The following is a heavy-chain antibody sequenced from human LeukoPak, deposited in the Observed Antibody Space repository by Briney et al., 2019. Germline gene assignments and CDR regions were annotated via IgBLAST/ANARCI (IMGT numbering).Heavy chain of an antibody. D-gene: IGHD3-22*01. CDR3: ARGVSYYDSSGYYNEYFQH. CDR2: IYYSGST. CDR1: GGSISSYY. V-gene: IGHV4-59*08. Sequence: SETLSLTCTVSGGSISSYYWSWIRQPPGKGLEWIGYIYYSGSTNYNPSLVSRVTISVDTSKNQFSLKLSSVTAADTAVYYCARGVSYYDSSGYYNEYFQHWGQGTLVTVSS. J-gene: IGHJ1*01.